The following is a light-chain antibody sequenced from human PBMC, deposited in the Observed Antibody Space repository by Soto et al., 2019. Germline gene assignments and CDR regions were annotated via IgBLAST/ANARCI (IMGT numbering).Light chain of an antibody. J-gene: IGLJ2*01. CDR3: RSFTSGSTLV. CDR2: EVS. CDR1: SSDVGGYNY. V-gene: IGLV2-14*01. Sequence: QSVLTQPASVSGSPGQSITISCTGTSSDVGGYNYVSWYQQHPGKAPKLMLYEVSNRPSGVSNRFSGSKSGNTASLTISGLQAEDEADYYCRSFTSGSTLVFGGGTKLPVL.